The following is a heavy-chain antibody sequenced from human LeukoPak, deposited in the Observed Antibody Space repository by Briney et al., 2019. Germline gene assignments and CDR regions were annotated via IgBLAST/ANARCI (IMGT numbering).Heavy chain of an antibody. CDR1: GYSFTSYW. CDR3: ARIGIAAASWFDP. Sequence: GESLKISCKGSGYSFTSYWVGWVRQMPGKGLEWMGIIYPSDSDTRYSPSFQGQVTISADKSISTAYLQWSSLKASDTAMYYCARIGIAAASWFDPWGQGTLVTVSS. V-gene: IGHV5-51*01. CDR2: IYPSDSDT. D-gene: IGHD6-13*01. J-gene: IGHJ5*02.